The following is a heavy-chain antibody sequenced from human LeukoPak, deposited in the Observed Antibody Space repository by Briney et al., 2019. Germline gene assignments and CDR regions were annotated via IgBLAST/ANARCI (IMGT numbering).Heavy chain of an antibody. CDR1: GFIFSSYS. J-gene: IGHJ4*02. Sequence: PGGSLRLSCAASGFIFSSYSMNWVRQAPGKGREWVSYISSSSSTIYYADSVKGRFTISRDNAKDSLYLQMSSLRAEDTAVYYCASVLHKRNYDSSTYYGYWGQGTLVTVSS. V-gene: IGHV3-48*01. D-gene: IGHD3-22*01. CDR3: ASVLHKRNYDSSTYYGY. CDR2: ISSSSSTI.